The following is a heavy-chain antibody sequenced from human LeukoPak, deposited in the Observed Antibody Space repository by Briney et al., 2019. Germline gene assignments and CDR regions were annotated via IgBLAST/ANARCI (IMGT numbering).Heavy chain of an antibody. Sequence: GSLRLSCAASGFTVSSNYMSWVRQAPGKGLEWIGSIYYSGSTYYNPSLKSRVTISVDTSKNQFSLRLNSVTAADTAVYYCARHTSMVRGVMKYYFDYWGQGTLATVSS. V-gene: IGHV4-39*01. D-gene: IGHD3-10*01. J-gene: IGHJ4*02. CDR2: IYYSGST. CDR3: ARHTSMVRGVMKYYFDY. CDR1: GFTVSSNY.